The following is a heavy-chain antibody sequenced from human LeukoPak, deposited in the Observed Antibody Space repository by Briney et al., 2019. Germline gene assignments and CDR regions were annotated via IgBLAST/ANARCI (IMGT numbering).Heavy chain of an antibody. Sequence: AASVNVSCKASGYTFIAYHMHWVRQAPGQGLEWMGIISPSGGSTTYAQKFQGRVTMTGDTSTSTVYMELSSLRSEDTAVYYCARSRLLLDYWGQGTLVTVSS. V-gene: IGHV1-46*01. J-gene: IGHJ4*02. D-gene: IGHD2-21*02. CDR3: ARSRLLLDY. CDR1: GYTFIAYH. CDR2: ISPSGGST.